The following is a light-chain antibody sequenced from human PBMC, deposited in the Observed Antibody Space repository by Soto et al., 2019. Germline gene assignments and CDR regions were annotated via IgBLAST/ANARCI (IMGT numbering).Light chain of an antibody. V-gene: IGKV3-20*01. J-gene: IGKJ2*01. CDR2: GAS. Sequence: EIVLTQSPGTLSLSPGERATLSCRASHAVTNNFLAWYQQKPGQAPRLVIYGASSRPAGIPDRFSGSGAGTDFTLSISRLEPEYFAVYFCQQYGTSPGTFGQGTKLEIK. CDR3: QQYGTSPGT. CDR1: HAVTNNF.